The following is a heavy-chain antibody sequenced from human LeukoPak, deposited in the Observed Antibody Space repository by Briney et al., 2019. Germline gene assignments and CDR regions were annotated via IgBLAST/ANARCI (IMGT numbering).Heavy chain of an antibody. V-gene: IGHV3-7*01. CDR3: ARDDSSSWYQEY. Sequence: PGGSLRLSCAASGFTFSSHWMTWVRQAPGKGLEWIAYIKSNIYYADSVKGRFTISRDNANNLLYLQMNSLTAEDTAVYYCARDDSSSWYQEYWGQGTLVTVSS. CDR2: IKSNI. J-gene: IGHJ4*02. D-gene: IGHD6-13*01. CDR1: GFTFSSHW.